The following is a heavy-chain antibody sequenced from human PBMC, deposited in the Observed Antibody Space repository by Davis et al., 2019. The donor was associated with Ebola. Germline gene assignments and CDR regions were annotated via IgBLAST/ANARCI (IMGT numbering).Heavy chain of an antibody. D-gene: IGHD4-23*01. CDR3: ARGLYDYGGMDV. CDR2: INPSGGST. CDR1: GYILTNYY. Sequence: ASVKVSCKASGYILTNYYMHWVRQAPRQGFEWMGIINPSGGSTSYAQKFQGRVTMTRDTSKSTVYMELSSLRSEDTAVYYCARGLYDYGGMDVWGQGTTVTVSS. J-gene: IGHJ6*02. V-gene: IGHV1-46*01.